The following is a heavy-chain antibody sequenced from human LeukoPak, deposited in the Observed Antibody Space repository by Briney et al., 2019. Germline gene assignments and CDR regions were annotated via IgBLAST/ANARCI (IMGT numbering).Heavy chain of an antibody. CDR2: IYHSETT. V-gene: IGHV4-38-2*02. J-gene: IGHJ4*02. D-gene: IGHD2-2*01. Sequence: PSETLSLTCTVSGFTISSGYYWVWIRQPPGKGLEWIGSIYHSETTYYNPSLKSRVTISVDTSKNQFSLKLSSVTAADTAVYYCAREVVVPAAIGHWGQGTLVTVSS. CDR1: GFTISSGYY. CDR3: AREVVVPAAIGH.